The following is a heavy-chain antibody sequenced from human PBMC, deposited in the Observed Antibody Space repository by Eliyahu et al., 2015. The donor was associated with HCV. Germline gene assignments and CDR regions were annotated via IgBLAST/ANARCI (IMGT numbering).Heavy chain of an antibody. CDR1: GFNFNNYD. Sequence: QVQLVESGGGVVQPGGALRLSCAASGFNFNNYDMNWVRQAPGKGLEWVAIIWTDGSTEDYADSVKGRFTISRDNSKNTLHLQMSSLRVEDTAVYYCVRAQLGRSMDFWGQGTLATVSS. J-gene: IGHJ4*02. V-gene: IGHV3-33*01. CDR2: IWTDGSTE. D-gene: IGHD2-15*01. CDR3: VRAQLGRSMDF.